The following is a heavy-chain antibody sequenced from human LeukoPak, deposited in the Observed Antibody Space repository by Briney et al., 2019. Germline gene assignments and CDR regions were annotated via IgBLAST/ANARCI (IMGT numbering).Heavy chain of an antibody. CDR1: GYTFTGYY. V-gene: IGHV1-2*02. Sequence: ASVKVSCKASGYTFTGYYVHWVRQAPGQGLEWMGWINPNSGRTNYAQKFQGRVTMTRDMSTSTVYMELSSLRSEDTAVYYCARGSRPVYNLLTGKRYFDYWGQGTLLTVSS. CDR3: ARGSRPVYNLLTGKRYFDY. J-gene: IGHJ4*02. D-gene: IGHD3-9*01. CDR2: INPNSGRT.